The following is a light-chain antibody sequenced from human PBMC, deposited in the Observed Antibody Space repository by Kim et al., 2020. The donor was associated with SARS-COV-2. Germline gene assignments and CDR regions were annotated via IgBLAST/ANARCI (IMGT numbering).Light chain of an antibody. V-gene: IGLV3-21*01. CDR3: QVWDSGTDHPV. CDR1: KWRRKS. J-gene: IGLJ1*01. Sequence: PGEAATVHRGRTKWRRKSVPWTQQHPGQAPVLVMQYDSHRPSGIPERFSGSNSGNPATLTISGVEAGDEADYYCQVWDSGTDHPVFGPGTKVTVL. CDR2: YDS.